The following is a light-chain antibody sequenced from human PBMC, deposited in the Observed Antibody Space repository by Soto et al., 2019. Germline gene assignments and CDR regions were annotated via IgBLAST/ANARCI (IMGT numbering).Light chain of an antibody. CDR1: QDISNH. V-gene: IGKV1-16*02. CDR3: LQYHSFPYT. Sequence: DIQMTQSPPSLSASVGDRVFITCRATQDISNHLAWFQQKPGKAPKSLIYSATSLQFGVPSKFSGSGSGTVFTLTINSLQPDDFASYYCLQYHSFPYTFGQGTNLEIK. J-gene: IGKJ2*01. CDR2: SAT.